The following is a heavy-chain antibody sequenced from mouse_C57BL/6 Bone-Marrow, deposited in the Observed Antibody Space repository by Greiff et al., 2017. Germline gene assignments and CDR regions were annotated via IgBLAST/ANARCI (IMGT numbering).Heavy chain of an antibody. J-gene: IGHJ2*01. CDR1: GYTFTSYW. CDR3: ARRGLTTVVPNFDY. CDR2: IYPSDSET. D-gene: IGHD1-1*01. V-gene: IGHV1-61*01. Sequence: QVQLQQPGAELVRPGSSVTLSCKASGYTFTSYWMDWVKQRPGQGLEWIGNIYPSDSETHYNQKFKDKATLTVDKSSSTAYMQLSSLTSEDSAVYYCARRGLTTVVPNFDYWGQGTTLTVSS.